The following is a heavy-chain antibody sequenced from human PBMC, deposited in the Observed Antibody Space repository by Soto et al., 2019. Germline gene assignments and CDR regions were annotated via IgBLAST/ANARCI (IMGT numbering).Heavy chain of an antibody. Sequence: SETLSLTCTVSGGSISSSSYYWGWIRQPPGKGLEWIGYIYYSGSTNYNPSLKSRVTISVDTSKNQFSLKLSSVTAADTAVYYCARGKYSSSSLHYYYYMDVWGKGTTVTVSS. V-gene: IGHV4-61*05. D-gene: IGHD6-6*01. J-gene: IGHJ6*03. CDR3: ARGKYSSSSLHYYYYMDV. CDR2: IYYSGST. CDR1: GGSISSSSYY.